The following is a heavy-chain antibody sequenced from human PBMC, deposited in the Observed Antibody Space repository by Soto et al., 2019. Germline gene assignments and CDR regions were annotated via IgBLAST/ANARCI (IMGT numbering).Heavy chain of an antibody. CDR2: ISAHNGNT. Sequence: QVQLVQSGAEVKKPGASVKVSCKASGYTFTSYGISWVRQAPGQGLEWMGWISAHNGNTNYAQKLQGRVTMTTETSKSKAYMELRSLRSDDTAVYYCARDKGVRNILTCYPGVYWGQGTLVTVSS. V-gene: IGHV1-18*01. D-gene: IGHD3-9*01. CDR3: ARDKGVRNILTCYPGVY. J-gene: IGHJ4*02. CDR1: GYTFTSYG.